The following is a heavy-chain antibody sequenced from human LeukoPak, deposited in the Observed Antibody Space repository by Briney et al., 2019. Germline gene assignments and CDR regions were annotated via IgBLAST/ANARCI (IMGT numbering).Heavy chain of an antibody. CDR1: GGSISSGDYY. CDR2: IYYSGST. CDR3: ARDPSNDYGGKSGSWYFDL. V-gene: IGHV4-30-4*01. D-gene: IGHD4-23*01. Sequence: SETLSLTCTVSGGSISSGDYYWSWIRQPPGKGLEWIGYIYYSGSTYYNPSLKSRVTISVDTSKNQFSLKLSSVTAADTAVYYRARDPSNDYGGKSGSWYFDLWGRGTLVTVSS. J-gene: IGHJ2*01.